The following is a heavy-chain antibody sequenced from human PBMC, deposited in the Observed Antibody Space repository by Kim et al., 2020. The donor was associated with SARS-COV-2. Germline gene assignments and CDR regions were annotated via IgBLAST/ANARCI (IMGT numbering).Heavy chain of an antibody. J-gene: IGHJ5*02. CDR3: ARSSARASYNWFDP. V-gene: IGHV1-69*01. D-gene: IGHD3-10*01. Sequence: SAERFQGRVTITADESTSTTYLELSSLTSKDTAVYYCARSSARASYNWFDPWGQGTLVTVSS.